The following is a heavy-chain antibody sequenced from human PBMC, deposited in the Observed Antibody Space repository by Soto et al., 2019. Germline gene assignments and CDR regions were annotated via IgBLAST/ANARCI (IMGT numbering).Heavy chain of an antibody. D-gene: IGHD3-3*01. CDR3: AKEGALLRFLDGGALQN. CDR1: GFTFSTYA. V-gene: IGHV3-23*01. Sequence: EVQLLEFGGGLVQPGGSLRLSCAASGFTFSTYAMNWVRQAPGKGLEWVSSVSGSGGSTYYADSVKGRFTISRDNSKNTLYLQMNSLTADDTAVYYCAKEGALLRFLDGGALQNWGQGTLVTVSS. J-gene: IGHJ1*01. CDR2: VSGSGGST.